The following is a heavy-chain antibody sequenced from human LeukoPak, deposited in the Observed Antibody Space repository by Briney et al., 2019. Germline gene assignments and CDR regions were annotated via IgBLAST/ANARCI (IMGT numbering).Heavy chain of an antibody. CDR2: INTDTGEP. CDR1: GYIFARYA. V-gene: IGHV7-4-1*02. Sequence: ASVKVSCKASGYIFARYAIQWVRQAPGQGLEWMGWINTDTGEPTYAQGSTGRFVFTLDTSVSTAFLQITGLKAEDTAVYYCARPLEGYNFPGESGVWGQGTLVTVSS. J-gene: IGHJ4*02. D-gene: IGHD5-24*01. CDR3: ARPLEGYNFPGESGV.